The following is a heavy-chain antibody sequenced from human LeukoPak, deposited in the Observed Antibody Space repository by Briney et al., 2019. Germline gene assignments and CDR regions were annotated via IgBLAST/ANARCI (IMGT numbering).Heavy chain of an antibody. D-gene: IGHD6-13*01. Sequence: GGSLRLSCAASGFTFSSYAMHWVRQAPGKGLEWVAVISYDGSNKYYADSVKGRFTISRDNSKNTLYLQMNSLRAEDTAVYYCARDQQQLSIGYWGQGTLVTVSS. CDR1: GFTFSSYA. CDR2: ISYDGSNK. V-gene: IGHV3-30*04. CDR3: ARDQQQLSIGY. J-gene: IGHJ4*02.